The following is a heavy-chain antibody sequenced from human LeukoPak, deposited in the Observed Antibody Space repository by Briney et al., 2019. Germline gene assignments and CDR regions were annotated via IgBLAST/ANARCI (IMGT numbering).Heavy chain of an antibody. D-gene: IGHD5-18*01. J-gene: IGHJ4*02. V-gene: IGHV3-48*01. Sequence: PGGSLRLSCAASGFTFSSYSMNWVRQAPGKGPEWVSYISSSSSTIYYADSVKGRFTISRDNAKNSLYLQMNSLRAEDTAVYYCARDLHSYGYWGQGTLVTVSS. CDR3: ARDLHSYGY. CDR2: ISSSSSTI. CDR1: GFTFSSYS.